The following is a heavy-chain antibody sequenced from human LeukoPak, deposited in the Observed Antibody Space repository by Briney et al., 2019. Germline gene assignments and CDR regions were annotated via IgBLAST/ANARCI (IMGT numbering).Heavy chain of an antibody. CDR1: GYTFTSYA. CDR2: ITPSGGT. J-gene: IGHJ4*02. Sequence: ASVKVSCKASGYTFTSYAIHWVRQAPGQGLEWMGWITPSGGTNYPQKFQGRVAITWDTSITTAYMDLSRLTSDDTAAYYCARDRYGDGFAHLDYWGQGALVTVSS. D-gene: IGHD5-24*01. V-gene: IGHV1-2*02. CDR3: ARDRYGDGFAHLDY.